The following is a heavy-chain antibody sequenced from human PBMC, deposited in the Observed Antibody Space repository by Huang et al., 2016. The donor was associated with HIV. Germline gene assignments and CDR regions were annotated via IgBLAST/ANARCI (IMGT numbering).Heavy chain of an antibody. Sequence: QVQLVESGGGVVQPGRSLRISCAASGFTFSSYGMHWVRQAPGEGLEWVAVISYDAKTKYYADSVKGRVSISRDNSKTTVYLQLNSLRLEDTAVYYCAKGGSAAAVLDFWGQGTLVTVSS. CDR2: ISYDAKTK. V-gene: IGHV3-30*18. D-gene: IGHD6-13*01. CDR1: GFTFSSYG. J-gene: IGHJ4*02. CDR3: AKGGSAAAVLDF.